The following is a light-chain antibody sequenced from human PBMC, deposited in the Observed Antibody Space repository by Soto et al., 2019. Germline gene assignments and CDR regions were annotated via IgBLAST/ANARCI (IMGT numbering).Light chain of an antibody. CDR2: GAP. CDR3: QQYGSSPGT. CDR1: QSVSSSY. J-gene: IGKJ3*01. V-gene: IGKV3-20*01. Sequence: EIVLTQSPGTLSLSPGERATLSCRASQSVSSSYLAWYQQKPGQAPRLLISGAPSRATGIPDRFSGSGSGTYFTLTISSLEPEDFAVYYCQQYGSSPGTFGPGTKVDIK.